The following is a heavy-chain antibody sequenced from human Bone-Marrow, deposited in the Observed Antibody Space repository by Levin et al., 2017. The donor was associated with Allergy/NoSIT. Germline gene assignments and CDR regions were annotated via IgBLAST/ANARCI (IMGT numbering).Heavy chain of an antibody. J-gene: IGHJ4*02. CDR1: GFTFHDFA. Sequence: GGSLRLSCAASGFTFHDFAMHWVRQVPGKGLEWVSSITWNSDTLAYADSVKGRFSISKDDVGYFLYLEMNNLRPDDTALYFCAKSSRGRHGTTEYYLDSWGQGTLVTVAS. V-gene: IGHV3-9*01. CDR3: AKSSRGRHGTTEYYLDS. CDR2: ITWNSDTL. D-gene: IGHD1-1*01.